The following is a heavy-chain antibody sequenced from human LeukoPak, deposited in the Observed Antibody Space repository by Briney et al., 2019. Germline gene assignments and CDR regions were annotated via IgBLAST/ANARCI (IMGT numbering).Heavy chain of an antibody. CDR2: IYYSGST. J-gene: IGHJ3*02. CDR3: ARSYIVGTIWGPWSSAFDI. Sequence: SETLSLTCTVSDGSISSSTYYWGWIRQPPGKGLEWIGTIYYSGSTYYNPSLRSRVTISVDTSKNQFSLKLSFVTAADTAVYYCARSYIVGTIWGPWSSAFDIWGQGTMVTVSS. CDR1: DGSISSSTYY. D-gene: IGHD5-12*01. V-gene: IGHV4-39*07.